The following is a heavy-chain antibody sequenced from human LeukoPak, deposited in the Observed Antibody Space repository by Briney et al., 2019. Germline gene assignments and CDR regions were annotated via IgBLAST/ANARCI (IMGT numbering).Heavy chain of an antibody. J-gene: IGHJ6*03. V-gene: IGHV4-34*01. CDR3: ARGGYYYDSSGYYYYYYYMDV. D-gene: IGHD3-22*01. Sequence: PSETLSLTCAAYGGSFSGYYWSWIRQPPGKGLEWIGEINHSGSTNYNPSLKSRVTISVDTSKNQFSLKLSSVTAADTAVYYCARGGYYYDSSGYYYYYYYMDVWGKGTTVTVSS. CDR1: GGSFSGYY. CDR2: INHSGST.